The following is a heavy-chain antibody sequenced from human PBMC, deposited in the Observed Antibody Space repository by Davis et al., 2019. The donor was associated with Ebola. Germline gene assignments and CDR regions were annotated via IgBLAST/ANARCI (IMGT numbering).Heavy chain of an antibody. D-gene: IGHD3-22*01. CDR1: GFTFSDYY. CDR2: ISSSSSHT. Sequence: GGSLRLSCAASGFTFSDYYMSWIRQAPGKGLEWVSYISSSSSHTNYADSVKGRFTISRDNAKNSLYLQMNSLRAEDTAVYYCARIYYYDTVFDYWGQGTLVTVSS. J-gene: IGHJ4*02. CDR3: ARIYYYDTVFDY. V-gene: IGHV3-11*06.